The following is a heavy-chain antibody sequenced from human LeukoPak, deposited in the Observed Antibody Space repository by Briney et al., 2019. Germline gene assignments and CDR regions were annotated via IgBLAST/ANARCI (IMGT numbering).Heavy chain of an antibody. Sequence: SETLSLTCAVSGYSISSGYYWGWIRQPPGKGLEWIGSIYHSGSTYYNPSLKSRVTISVDTSKNQFSLKLSSVTAADTAVYYCARDGVVVVPAAIAYDDAFDIWGQGTMVTVPS. V-gene: IGHV4-38-2*02. CDR1: GYSISSGYY. CDR2: IYHSGST. D-gene: IGHD2-2*01. CDR3: ARDGVVVVPAAIAYDDAFDI. J-gene: IGHJ3*02.